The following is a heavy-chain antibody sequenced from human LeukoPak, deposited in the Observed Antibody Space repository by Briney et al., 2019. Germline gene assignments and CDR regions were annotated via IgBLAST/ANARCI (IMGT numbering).Heavy chain of an antibody. J-gene: IGHJ4*02. CDR2: IYYSGTT. CDR3: ARRHPYYYDSSGSDYFDY. CDR1: GCSISSSSYY. V-gene: IGHV4-39*01. D-gene: IGHD3-22*01. Sequence: SETLSLTCTVSGCSISSSSYYWGWIRQPPGKVLEWSGSIYYSGTTYYNPSLKSRVTISVDTCKDQFSLKLRSVTAADTAVYYCARRHPYYYDSSGSDYFDYWGQGTLVTVS.